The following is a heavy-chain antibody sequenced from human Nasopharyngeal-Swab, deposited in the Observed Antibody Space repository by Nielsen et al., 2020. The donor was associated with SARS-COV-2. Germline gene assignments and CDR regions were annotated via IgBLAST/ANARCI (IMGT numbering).Heavy chain of an antibody. CDR2: SWYDGTDT. V-gene: IGHV3-33*01. CDR1: GFILNTYG. J-gene: IGHJ6*02. CDR3: ARLLGPRFGVDV. D-gene: IGHD3-16*01. Sequence: GESLKISCATSGFILNTYGIHWVRQAPGKGLEWVAVSWYDGTDTFYADSVRDRITITRNKSKTRLTLQMYHLRVDDTALYYCARLLGPRFGVDVWGQGTTVTVSS.